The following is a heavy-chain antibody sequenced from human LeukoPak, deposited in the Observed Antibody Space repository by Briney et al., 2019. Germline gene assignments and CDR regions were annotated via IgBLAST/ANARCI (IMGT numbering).Heavy chain of an antibody. CDR3: AKDLEGITMIVLVLNY. V-gene: IGHV3-48*03. D-gene: IGHD3-22*01. CDR2: IISSGSTI. Sequence: PGGSLRLSWAASGSTFSSYEMNSVRQAPGKGLEWVSYIISSGSTIYYASSVKGRFNISRNNTKNSLYLHMNRPRAQDTAVYYCAKDLEGITMIVLVLNYWGQGTLVTVSS. CDR1: GSTFSSYE. J-gene: IGHJ4*02.